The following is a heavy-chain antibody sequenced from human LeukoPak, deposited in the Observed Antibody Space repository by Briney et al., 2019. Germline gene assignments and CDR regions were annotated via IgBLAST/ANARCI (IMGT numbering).Heavy chain of an antibody. CDR3: ARQSSTDYYYYGLDV. D-gene: IGHD1-1*01. Sequence: SQTLSLTFAISGDRVSSNSAAWNWIRQSPSRGLEWLGRTYYRSKWYYDYALSVKRRIVINPDTSKNQFSLQLNSVTPEDTAVYYCARQSSTDYYYYGLDVWGQGTTVAVSS. CDR1: GDRVSSNSAA. J-gene: IGHJ6*02. V-gene: IGHV6-1*01. CDR2: TYYRSKWYY.